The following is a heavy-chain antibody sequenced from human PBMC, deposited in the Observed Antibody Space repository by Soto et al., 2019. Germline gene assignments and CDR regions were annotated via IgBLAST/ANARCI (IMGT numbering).Heavy chain of an antibody. CDR3: ARKDYTTSSGFDP. D-gene: IGHD6-6*01. J-gene: IGHJ5*02. CDR2: IYYSGST. V-gene: IGHV4-59*08. CDR1: GGSISSYY. Sequence: PSETLSLTCTVSGGSISSYYWSWIRQPPGKGLEWIGYIYYSGSTNYNPSLKSRVTISVDTSKNQFSLKLSSVTAADTAVYYCARKDYTTSSGFDPWGQGTLVTVSS.